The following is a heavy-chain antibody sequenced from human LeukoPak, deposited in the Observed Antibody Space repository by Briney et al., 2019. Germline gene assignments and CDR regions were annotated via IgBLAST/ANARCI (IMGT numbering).Heavy chain of an antibody. J-gene: IGHJ4*02. Sequence: PGGSLRLSCAASGFTFSNYGMHWVRQAPGKGLEWVALISYDGSNKYYADSVKGRFTISRDTSKNTLHLQMDSLRVEDTAMYYCARYYGSGSLDYWGQGTLVTVS. V-gene: IGHV3-30*03. D-gene: IGHD3-10*01. CDR1: GFTFSNYG. CDR2: ISYDGSNK. CDR3: ARYYGSGSLDY.